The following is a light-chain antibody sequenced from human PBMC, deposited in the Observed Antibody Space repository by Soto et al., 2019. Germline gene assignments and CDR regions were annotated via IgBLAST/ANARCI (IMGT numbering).Light chain of an antibody. V-gene: IGKV3D-15*01. J-gene: IGKJ5*01. CDR2: GAS. Sequence: EIVLRQSPGTLSLSPGERATLSCKTSQSRGSNFLAWYQQKPGQAPRLLIYGASTRATGIPARFSGSGSVTEFTLTISSLQSEDFAVYYCQQYNNWPITFGQGTRLEIK. CDR1: QSRGSN. CDR3: QQYNNWPIT.